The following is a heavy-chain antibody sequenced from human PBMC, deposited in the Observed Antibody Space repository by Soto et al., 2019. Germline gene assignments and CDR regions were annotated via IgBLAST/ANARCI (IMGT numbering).Heavy chain of an antibody. J-gene: IGHJ3*02. D-gene: IGHD3-22*01. V-gene: IGHV1-3*01. Sequence: ASVKVSCKASGYTFTSYAMHWVRQAPGQRLEWMGWINAGNGNTKYSQKFQGRVTITRDTSASTAYMELSSLRSEDTAVYYCARDLRRNYYYDSSGYYFPSDAFDIWGQGTMVTVSS. CDR2: INAGNGNT. CDR1: GYTFTSYA. CDR3: ARDLRRNYYYDSSGYYFPSDAFDI.